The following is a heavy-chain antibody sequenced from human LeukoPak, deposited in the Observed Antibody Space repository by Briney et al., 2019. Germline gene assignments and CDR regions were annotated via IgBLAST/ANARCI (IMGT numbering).Heavy chain of an antibody. V-gene: IGHV1-2*02. D-gene: IGHD5-12*01. CDR3: ARGATIFPPMGDNWFDP. Sequence: ASVKVSCKASGYTFTGYYMHWVRQAPGQGLEWMGWINPNSGGTNYAQKFQGRVTMTTDTSTSTAYMELRSLRSDDTAVYYCARGATIFPPMGDNWFDPWGQGTLVTVSS. J-gene: IGHJ5*02. CDR1: GYTFTGYY. CDR2: INPNSGGT.